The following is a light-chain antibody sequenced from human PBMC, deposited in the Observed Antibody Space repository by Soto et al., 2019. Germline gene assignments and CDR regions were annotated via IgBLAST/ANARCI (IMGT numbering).Light chain of an antibody. CDR3: SSYTSASTPLV. Sequence: QSALTQPASVSGSPGQSITISCTGTGSDVGGYNYVSWYQQHPGKAPKVMIYDVSNRPSGVSNRFSGSKSGNTASLTISGLQAEEEADYYCSSYTSASTPLVFGGGTKLTVL. CDR2: DVS. J-gene: IGLJ2*01. V-gene: IGLV2-14*01. CDR1: GSDVGGYNY.